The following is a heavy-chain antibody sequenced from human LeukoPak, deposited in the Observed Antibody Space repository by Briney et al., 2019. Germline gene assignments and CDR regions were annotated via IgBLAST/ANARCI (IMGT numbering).Heavy chain of an antibody. Sequence: GASVKVSCKASGYTLTSYAMHWVRQAPGQRLEWMGWINAGNGNTKYSQKFQGRVTIIRDTSASTAYMELSSLRSEDTAVYYCARVLWRCSSTSCYYDYWGQGTLVTVSS. D-gene: IGHD2-2*01. J-gene: IGHJ4*02. CDR3: ARVLWRCSSTSCYYDY. CDR2: INAGNGNT. V-gene: IGHV1-3*01. CDR1: GYTLTSYA.